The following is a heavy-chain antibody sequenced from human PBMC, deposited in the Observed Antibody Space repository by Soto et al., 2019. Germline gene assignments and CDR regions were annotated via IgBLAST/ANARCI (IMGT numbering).Heavy chain of an antibody. V-gene: IGHV1-69*13. CDR1: GGTFSSYA. Sequence: RASVKVSCKASGGTFSSYAISWVRQAPGQGLEWMGGIIPIFGTANYAQKFQGRVTITADESTSTAYMELSSLRSEDTAVYYCARNYQVFSHGNYYYGMDVWGQGTTVTVSS. CDR3: ARNYQVFSHGNYYYGMDV. J-gene: IGHJ6*02. CDR2: IIPIFGTA. D-gene: IGHD1-20*01.